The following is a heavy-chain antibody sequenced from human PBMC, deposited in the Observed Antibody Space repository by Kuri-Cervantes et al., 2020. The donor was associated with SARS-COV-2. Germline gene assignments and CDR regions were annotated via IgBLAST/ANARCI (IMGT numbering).Heavy chain of an antibody. D-gene: IGHD6-13*01. Sequence: SETLSLTCAVYGGSFSGYYWSWIRQPPGKGLEWIGEINHSGSTNYSPSLKSRVTVSVDTSKNQFSLKLSSVTAADTAVYYCARERGDKTAADTYYYYCYGMDVWGQGTTVTVSS. CDR2: INHSGST. CDR3: ARERGDKTAADTYYYYCYGMDV. J-gene: IGHJ6*02. CDR1: GGSFSGYY. V-gene: IGHV4-34*01.